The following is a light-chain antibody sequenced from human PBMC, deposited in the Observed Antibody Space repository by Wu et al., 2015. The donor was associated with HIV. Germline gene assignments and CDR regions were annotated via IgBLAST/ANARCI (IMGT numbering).Light chain of an antibody. CDR2: AAS. CDR1: QGISNF. J-gene: IGKJ1*01. V-gene: IGKV1-27*01. Sequence: DIQMTQSPSSLSASVGDRVTITCRASQGISNFLAWYQQKPGKPPKVLIYAASTLQSGVPSRFSGSGSGTDFTLTISSPQPEDVATYYCTKVITLAPWTFGPRDQGGNET. CDR3: TKVITLAPWT.